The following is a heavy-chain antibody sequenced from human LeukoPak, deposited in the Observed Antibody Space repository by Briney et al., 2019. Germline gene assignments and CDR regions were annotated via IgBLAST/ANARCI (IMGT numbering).Heavy chain of an antibody. Sequence: GGSLRLSCAASAITFSTYAMSWVRQAPGKGLVWVSVISSDGTTTAYADSVKGRFTISRDNAKNTLYLQMNSLRAEDTVIYYCVKDGGKSFSTTYDYWGQGTLVTVSS. CDR1: AITFSTYA. J-gene: IGHJ4*02. CDR3: VKDGGKSFSTTYDY. V-gene: IGHV3-23*01. D-gene: IGHD2-15*01. CDR2: ISSDGTTT.